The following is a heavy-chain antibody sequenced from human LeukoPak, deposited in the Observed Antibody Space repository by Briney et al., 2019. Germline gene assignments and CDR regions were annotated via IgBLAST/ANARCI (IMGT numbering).Heavy chain of an antibody. CDR1: GFTVSSNY. CDR3: ARVGRYSYGTFDY. J-gene: IGHJ4*02. D-gene: IGHD5-18*01. V-gene: IGHV3-66*01. Sequence: GGSLRLSCAASGFTVSSNYMSWVRQAPGKGLEWVSVIYSGGSTYYADSVKGRFTISRDNSKNTLCLQMNSLRAEDTAVYYCARVGRYSYGTFDYWGQGTLVTVSS. CDR2: IYSGGST.